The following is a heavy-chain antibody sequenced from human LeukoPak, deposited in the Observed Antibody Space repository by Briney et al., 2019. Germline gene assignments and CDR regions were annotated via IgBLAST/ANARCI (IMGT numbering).Heavy chain of an antibody. CDR1: GFTFSSYA. D-gene: IGHD3-22*01. Sequence: GGSLRLSCAASGFTFSSYAMSWVRQAPGKGLEWVSAISGSGGSTYYADSVKGRFTISRDNSKNTLYLQMNSLRAEDTAVYYCAKNRQITMIVVVIPAFDCWGQGTLVTVSS. CDR3: AKNRQITMIVVVIPAFDC. CDR2: ISGSGGST. V-gene: IGHV3-23*01. J-gene: IGHJ4*02.